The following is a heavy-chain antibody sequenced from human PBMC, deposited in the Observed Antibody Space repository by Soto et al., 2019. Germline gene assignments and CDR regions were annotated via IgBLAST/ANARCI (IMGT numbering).Heavy chain of an antibody. CDR1: GRTFSSYA. D-gene: IGHD2-2*01. CDR2: IIPISGTA. V-gene: IGHV1-69*01. Sequence: QVPLVQSGAEVKKPGSSVKVSCKASGRTFSSYAISWVRQAPGQELEWMGGIIPISGTANYAQKFQGRVTITANENTSTAYMELSSMSSEDTAVYYCARTQGSSSSLEINYYDYYGIDVWGKATAFSIAS. CDR3: ARTQGSSSSLEINYYDYYGIDV. J-gene: IGHJ6*04.